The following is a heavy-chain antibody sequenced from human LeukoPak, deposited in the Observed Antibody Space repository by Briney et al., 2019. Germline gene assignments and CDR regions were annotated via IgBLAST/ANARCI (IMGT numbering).Heavy chain of an antibody. V-gene: IGHV3-11*01. J-gene: IGHJ4*02. CDR1: GFTFSDYY. D-gene: IGHD4-23*01. CDR3: ARAETTVVTPVDY. CDR2: ISSSGSTI. Sequence: GGFLRLSCAASGFTFSDYYMSWIRQAPGKGLEWVSYISSSGSTIYYADSVKGRFTISRDNAKNSLYLQMNSLRAEDTAVYYCARAETTVVTPVDYWGQGTLVTVSS.